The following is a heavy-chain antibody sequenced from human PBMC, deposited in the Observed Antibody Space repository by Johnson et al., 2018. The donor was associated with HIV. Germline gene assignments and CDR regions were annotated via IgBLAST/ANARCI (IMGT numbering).Heavy chain of an antibody. V-gene: IGHV3-7*01. D-gene: IGHD4-17*01. CDR2: LNEGGSQK. Sequence: VQLVESGGGVVRPGGSLRLSCAASGFTFDDYGMNWVRQAPGKGLEWVATLNEGGSQKYYVDAVKGRFSISRDNAKNSLYLQRNSLRAEDTAVYYCARSFRDYEEDTFDIWGQGTMVTVSS. J-gene: IGHJ3*02. CDR1: GFTFDDYG. CDR3: ARSFRDYEEDTFDI.